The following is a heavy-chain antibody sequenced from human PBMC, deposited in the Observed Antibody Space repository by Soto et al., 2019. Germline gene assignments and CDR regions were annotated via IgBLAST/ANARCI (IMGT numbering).Heavy chain of an antibody. CDR1: EFTFSAYA. CDR3: AKEDIVVETTIPRNYYYYGMDV. V-gene: IGHV3-23*01. J-gene: IGHJ6*02. CDR2: IIASGATT. D-gene: IGHD2-21*02. Sequence: AGGSLRLSCAASEFTFSAYAMNWVRQAPGKGLEWVSGIIASGATTYYADSVKGRFTISRDNSKNTLSLQMNSLRAEDTAVYYCAKEDIVVETTIPRNYYYYGMDVWGHGTMVTVS.